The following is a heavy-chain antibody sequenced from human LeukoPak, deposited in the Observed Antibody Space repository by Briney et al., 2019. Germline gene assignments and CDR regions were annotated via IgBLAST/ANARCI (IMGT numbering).Heavy chain of an antibody. J-gene: IGHJ4*02. Sequence: GGSLRLSCAASGFTSSSYWMSWVRQAPGKGLEWVANIGQDGSEKYYVDSVKGRFTISRDNAKNSLYLQMNSLRAEDTAVYYCAREAANWGQGTLVTVSS. CDR3: AREAAN. CDR1: GFTSSSYW. V-gene: IGHV3-7*05. CDR2: IGQDGSEK.